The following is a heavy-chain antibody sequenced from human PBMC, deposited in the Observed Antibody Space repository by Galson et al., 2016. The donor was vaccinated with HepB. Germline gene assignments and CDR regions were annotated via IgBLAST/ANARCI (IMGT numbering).Heavy chain of an antibody. Sequence: SLRLSCAASGFTFSGSVMNWVRQVPGKGLDWVSTISTSGGWTYYADSVKGRFTISRDNSKNTLYLQMNSLRAEDTAVYYCAKGGKDLAVAGLFDYWGPGTLVSVSS. CDR3: AKGGKDLAVAGLFDY. V-gene: IGHV3-23*01. D-gene: IGHD6-19*01. CDR2: ISTSGGWT. CDR1: GFTFSGSV. J-gene: IGHJ4*02.